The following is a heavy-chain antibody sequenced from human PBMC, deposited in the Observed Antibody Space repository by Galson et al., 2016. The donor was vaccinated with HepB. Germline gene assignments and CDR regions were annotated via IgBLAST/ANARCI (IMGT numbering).Heavy chain of an antibody. CDR2: IYYRGST. J-gene: IGHJ5*02. D-gene: IGHD3-3*01. CDR1: GASVNTSRNY. CDR3: ARWIFAETGWFDP. V-gene: IGHV4-61*01. Sequence: ETLSLTCTVSGASVNTSRNYWSWLRQPPGKGLEWIGYIYYRGSTNYNPSLKSRVTFSVDTSKNQFSLELNSVTTADTAVYYCARWIFAETGWFDPWGQGTLVTVSS.